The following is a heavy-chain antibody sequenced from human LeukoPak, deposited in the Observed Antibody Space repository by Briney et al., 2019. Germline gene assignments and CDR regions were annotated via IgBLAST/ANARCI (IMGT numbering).Heavy chain of an antibody. CDR2: IIPVVGVI. CDR3: ARVLY. Sequence: SVKVSCKASGGTFSTYSISWVRQAPGQGLEWMGRIIPVVGVINYAQTFHGRVTISADKDTNTAYMELTNLTSDDTAIYYCARVLYWGQGTLVTVSS. J-gene: IGHJ4*01. V-gene: IGHV1-69*04. CDR1: GGTFSTYS.